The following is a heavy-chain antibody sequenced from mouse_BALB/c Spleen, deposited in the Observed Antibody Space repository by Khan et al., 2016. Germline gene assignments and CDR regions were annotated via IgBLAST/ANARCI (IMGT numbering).Heavy chain of an antibody. V-gene: IGHV3-2*02. CDR1: GYSITSDYA. CDR2: ISYSGST. J-gene: IGHJ3*01. CDR3: AEEWGWFAY. Sequence: VQLKESGPGLVKPSQSLSLTCTVTGYSITSDYAWNWIRQFPGNKLEWMGYISYSGSTSYNPYLKSRISITRDTSTNPTFLRLNYVTTEDTATYYGAEEWGWFAYWGQGTLVTVSA.